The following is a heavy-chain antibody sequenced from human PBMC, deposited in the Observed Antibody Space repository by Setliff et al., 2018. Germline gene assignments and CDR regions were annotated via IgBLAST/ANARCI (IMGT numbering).Heavy chain of an antibody. D-gene: IGHD3-10*01. CDR1: RFTFSSYA. V-gene: IGHV3-23*01. CDR2: ISGGGSRT. Sequence: LRLSCEASRFTFSSYAMNWVRQVPGKGLEWVSAISGGGSRTYYADSVKGRFTISRDNSKNTLYLQMNSLRAEDTAMYYCAKDSSGRDAFDIWGQGTMVTVSS. J-gene: IGHJ3*02. CDR3: AKDSSGRDAFDI.